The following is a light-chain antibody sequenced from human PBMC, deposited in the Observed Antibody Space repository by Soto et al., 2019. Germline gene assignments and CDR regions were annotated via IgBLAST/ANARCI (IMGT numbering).Light chain of an antibody. CDR2: GAS. CDR1: QSVSSN. J-gene: IGKJ5*01. CDR3: QQYNNWPPGIT. V-gene: IGKV3-15*01. Sequence: EVVMTQSPATLSVSPGERATLSCRASQSVSSNLAWYQQKHGQAPRLLIYGASTRATGIPARFSGSGSGTEFTLTISSLQSEDFAVYYCQQYNNWPPGITFGQGTRLEIK.